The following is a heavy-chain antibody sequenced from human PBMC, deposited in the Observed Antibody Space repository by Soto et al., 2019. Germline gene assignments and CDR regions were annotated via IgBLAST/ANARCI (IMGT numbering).Heavy chain of an antibody. CDR3: ARRVDVIWGNYRTAPGY. D-gene: IGHD3-16*02. CDR1: GYTFTNYG. Sequence: QVQLVQSGAEAKKPGASVKVSCKASGYTFTNYGINWVRQAPGQGLEWVGWIHTNNGNTNYARRLQGRVTMTTDTSTSTAYMELRSLRSDDTAVYYCARRVDVIWGNYRTAPGYWGQGTLVTVSS. V-gene: IGHV1-18*01. CDR2: IHTNNGNT. J-gene: IGHJ4*02.